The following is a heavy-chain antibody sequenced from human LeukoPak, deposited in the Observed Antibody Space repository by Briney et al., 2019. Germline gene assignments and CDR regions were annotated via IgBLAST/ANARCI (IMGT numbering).Heavy chain of an antibody. Sequence: SETLSLTCTVSGGFISSYYWSWIRQPPGKGLEWIGYIYYSGTTNYNPSLKSRVTISVDTSKNQFSLKLTSVTAADTAVYYCARSLGDIVVVPAAHYYYYYGMDVWGQGTTVTVSS. D-gene: IGHD2-2*01. V-gene: IGHV4-59*08. CDR1: GGFISSYY. CDR3: ARSLGDIVVVPAAHYYYYYGMDV. CDR2: IYYSGTT. J-gene: IGHJ6*02.